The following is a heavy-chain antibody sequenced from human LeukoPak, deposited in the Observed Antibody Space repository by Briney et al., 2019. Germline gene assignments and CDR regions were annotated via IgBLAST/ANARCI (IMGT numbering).Heavy chain of an antibody. J-gene: IGHJ5*02. D-gene: IGHD6-6*01. V-gene: IGHV1-8*01. CDR1: GYTFTSYD. CDR3: ARGRSIAARHWFDP. CDR2: MNPNSGNT. Sequence: ASVKVFCKASGYTFTSYDINWVRQATGQGLEWMGWMNPNSGNTGYAQKFQGRATMTRNTSISTAYMELSSLRSEDTAVYYCARGRSIAARHWFDPWGQGTLVTVSS.